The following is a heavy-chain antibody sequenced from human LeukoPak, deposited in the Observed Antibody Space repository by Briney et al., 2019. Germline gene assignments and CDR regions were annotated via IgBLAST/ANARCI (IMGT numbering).Heavy chain of an antibody. J-gene: IGHJ4*02. CDR2: LTGSGGNT. V-gene: IGHV3-23*01. Sequence: PGGSLRLSCAASGFTFSSYAMSWVRQAPGKGLEWVSGLTGSGGNTYYADSVKGRFTISRDNSKNTLYLQMSSLRAEDTAVYYCAKEAVDYDILTGYYTTGYFDYWGQGTLVTVSS. D-gene: IGHD3-9*01. CDR1: GFTFSSYA. CDR3: AKEAVDYDILTGYYTTGYFDY.